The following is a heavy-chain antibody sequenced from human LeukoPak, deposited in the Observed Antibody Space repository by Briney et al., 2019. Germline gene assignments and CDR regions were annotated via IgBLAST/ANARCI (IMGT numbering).Heavy chain of an antibody. CDR3: ARGGYSGFDV. V-gene: IGHV3-53*01. J-gene: IGHJ3*01. D-gene: IGHD5-12*01. Sequence: GGSLRLSCAASGFTVSSNYMSWVRQAPGKGLEWVSVIYSGGSTYYVGSVKGRFTISRENAKNSLYLQMNSLRSGDTAVYYCARGGYSGFDVWGQGTVVTVSS. CDR2: IYSGGST. CDR1: GFTVSSNY.